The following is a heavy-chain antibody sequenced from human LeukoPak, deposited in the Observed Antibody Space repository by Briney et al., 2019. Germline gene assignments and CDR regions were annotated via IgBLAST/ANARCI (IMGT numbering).Heavy chain of an antibody. CDR1: GGTFSSYA. D-gene: IGHD6-13*01. CDR3: ARVASGSWYPDY. Sequence: SVKVSCKASGGTFSSYAISWVRQAPGQGLEWMGRIIPILGIANYAQKFQGRVTITADKSTSTAYMELSSLRSEDTAVYYCARVASGSWYPDYWGQGTLVTVSS. CDR2: IIPILGIA. V-gene: IGHV1-69*04. J-gene: IGHJ4*02.